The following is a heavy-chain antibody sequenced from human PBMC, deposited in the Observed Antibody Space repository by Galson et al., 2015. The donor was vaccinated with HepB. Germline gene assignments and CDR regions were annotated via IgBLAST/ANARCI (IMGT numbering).Heavy chain of an antibody. CDR3: AKAGGVRYYDIFTCYYNIYYFDY. J-gene: IGHJ4*02. CDR1: GFTFSSYA. V-gene: IGHV3-23*01. D-gene: IGHD3-9*01. Sequence: SLRLSCAAFGFTFSSYAMSWVRQAPGKGLEWVSTVSGSGGSTHYADPVKGRLTISSDNSKNTLSLQMNSLRAEDTAVYFCAKAGGVRYYDIFTCYYNIYYFDYWGQGTRVTVSS. CDR2: VSGSGGST.